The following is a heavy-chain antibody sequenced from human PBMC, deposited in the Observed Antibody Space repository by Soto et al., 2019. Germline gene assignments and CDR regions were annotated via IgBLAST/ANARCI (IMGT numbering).Heavy chain of an antibody. J-gene: IGHJ4*02. D-gene: IGHD6-6*01. CDR1: GYTFTSYG. CDR2: ISAYNGNT. Sequence: ASVKVPCKASGYTFTSYGISWVRQAPGQGLEWMGWISAYNGNTNYAQKLQGRVTMTTDTSTSTADMELRSLTSYVTAGYFCARNLVYIRDYWGQGTLVTVSP. V-gene: IGHV1-18*01. CDR3: ARNLVYIRDY.